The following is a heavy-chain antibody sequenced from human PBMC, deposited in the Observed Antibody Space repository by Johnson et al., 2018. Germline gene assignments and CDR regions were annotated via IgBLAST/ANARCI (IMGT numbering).Heavy chain of an antibody. CDR2: ITSSSSTI. V-gene: IGHV3-48*04. CDR1: GFTFSDYS. Sequence: VQLVQSGGGLVQPGGSLRLSCAASGFTFSDYSMNWVRQAPGKGLEWVSYITSSSSTIDYADSVKGRFSISRDNAKNSLYLQMNSLRVEDTAVYYCARDWPLGDNYGPNYYFYYMDVWGKGTTVTVSS. D-gene: IGHD4-17*01. CDR3: ARDWPLGDNYGPNYYFYYMDV. J-gene: IGHJ6*03.